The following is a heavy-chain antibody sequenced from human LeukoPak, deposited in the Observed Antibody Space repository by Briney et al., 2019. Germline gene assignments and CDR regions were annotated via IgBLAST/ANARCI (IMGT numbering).Heavy chain of an antibody. D-gene: IGHD2-2*01. J-gene: IGHJ4*02. Sequence: SETLSLTCAVYGGSFSNYYWSWIRQPPGKGLEWIGEINHGGSTNYNPSLKSRVTISVDTSKNQFSLKLSSVTAADTAVYHYARGEICSSTSCPLSFDYWGQGTLVTVSS. CDR3: ARGEICSSTSCPLSFDY. V-gene: IGHV4-34*01. CDR1: GGSFSNYY. CDR2: INHGGST.